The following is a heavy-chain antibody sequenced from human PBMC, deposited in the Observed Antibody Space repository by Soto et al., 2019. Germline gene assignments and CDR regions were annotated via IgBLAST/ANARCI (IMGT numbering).Heavy chain of an antibody. J-gene: IGHJ6*02. CDR1: GFTFSSYG. CDR3: AKDSLGNYGMDV. V-gene: IGHV3-30*18. CDR2: ISYVGSNK. D-gene: IGHD1-1*01. Sequence: GGSLRLSCAASGFTFSSYGMHWVRQAPGKGLEWVAVISYVGSNKYYADSVKGRFTISRDNSKNTLYLQMNSLRAEDTAVYYCAKDSLGNYGMDVWGQGTTVTVSS.